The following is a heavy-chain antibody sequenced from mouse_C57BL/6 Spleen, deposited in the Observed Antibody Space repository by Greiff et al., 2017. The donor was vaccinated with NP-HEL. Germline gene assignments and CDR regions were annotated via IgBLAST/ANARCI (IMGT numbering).Heavy chain of an antibody. CDR3: ASPSTVVATRDAMDY. CDR2: ISSGSSTI. CDR1: GFTFSDYG. V-gene: IGHV5-17*01. J-gene: IGHJ4*01. Sequence: EVKVVESGGGLVKPGGSLKLSCAASGFTFSDYGMHWVRQAPEKGLEWVAYISSGSSTIYYADTVKGRFTISRDNAKNTLFLQMTSLRSEDTAMYYCASPSTVVATRDAMDYWGQGTSVTVSS. D-gene: IGHD1-1*01.